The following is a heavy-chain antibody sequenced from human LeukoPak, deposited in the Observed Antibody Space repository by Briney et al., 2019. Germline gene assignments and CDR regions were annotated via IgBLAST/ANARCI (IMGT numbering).Heavy chain of an antibody. CDR3: AGVAARLDY. V-gene: IGHV4-61*01. J-gene: IGHJ4*02. CDR1: GGSVSSGSYY. D-gene: IGHD2-15*01. Sequence: SETLSVTCTVSGGSVSSGSYYWSWIRQPPGKGLEWIGYIYYSGSTNYNPSLKSRVTISVDTSKNQFSLKLSSVTAADTAVYYCAGVAARLDYWGQGTLVTVSS. CDR2: IYYSGST.